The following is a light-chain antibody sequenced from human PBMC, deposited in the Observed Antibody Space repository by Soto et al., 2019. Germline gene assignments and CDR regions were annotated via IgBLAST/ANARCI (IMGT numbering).Light chain of an antibody. CDR2: EVN. CDR3: AAWDDSLNGPV. V-gene: IGLV2-14*01. J-gene: IGLJ3*02. Sequence: QSVLTQPASVSASPGQSITISCTGTSSDVGGYKFVSWYQHHPGKAPKLMIYEVNNRPSGVPDRFSDSKSGTSASLAISGLQSDDEADYYCAAWDDSLNGPVFGGGTKVTVL. CDR1: SSDVGGYKF.